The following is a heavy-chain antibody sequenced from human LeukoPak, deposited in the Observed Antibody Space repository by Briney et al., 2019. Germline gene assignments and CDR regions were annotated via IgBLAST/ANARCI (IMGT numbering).Heavy chain of an antibody. J-gene: IGHJ4*02. CDR3: ARAFSY. V-gene: IGHV3-48*02. CDR1: GFTFSSYS. CDR2: ISSGSSTI. Sequence: GGSLRLSCAASGFTFSSYSMNWVRQAPGKGLEWVSYISSGSSTIYYADSVKGRFTISRDNAKNSLYLQMNGLRDDDTAVYYCARAFSYWGQGTLVTVSS.